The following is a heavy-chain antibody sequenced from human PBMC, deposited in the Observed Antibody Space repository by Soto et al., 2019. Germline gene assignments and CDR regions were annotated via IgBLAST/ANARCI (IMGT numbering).Heavy chain of an antibody. CDR2: IYHSGST. CDR3: ARDMLTGTFYYYYGMDV. Sequence: PSETLSLTCAVSGGSISSSNWWSWVRQSPGKGLEWIGEIYHSGSTNYNPSLKSRVTISVDKSKNQFSLKLSSVTAADTAVYYCARDMLTGTFYYYYGMDVWGQGTTVTVSS. CDR1: GGSISSSNW. D-gene: IGHD1-7*01. J-gene: IGHJ6*02. V-gene: IGHV4-4*02.